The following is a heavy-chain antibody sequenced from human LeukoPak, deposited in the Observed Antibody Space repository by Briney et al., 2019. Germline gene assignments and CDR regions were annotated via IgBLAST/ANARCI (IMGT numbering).Heavy chain of an antibody. Sequence: SETLSLTCAVSGGSISSSNWWSWVRQPPGKGLEWIGEIYHSGSTNYNPSLKSRVTISVDKSKNQFSQKLSSVTAADTAVYYCARANQGLRYFDWLDSYFDYWGQGTLVTVSS. D-gene: IGHD3-9*01. CDR1: GGSISSSNW. J-gene: IGHJ4*02. V-gene: IGHV4-4*02. CDR3: ARANQGLRYFDWLDSYFDY. CDR2: IYHSGST.